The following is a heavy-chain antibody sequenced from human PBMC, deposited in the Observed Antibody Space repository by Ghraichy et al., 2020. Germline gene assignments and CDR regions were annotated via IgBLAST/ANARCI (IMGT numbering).Heavy chain of an antibody. CDR1: GFTFSSYS. J-gene: IGHJ4*02. CDR2: ISSSSSYI. V-gene: IGHV3-21*01. CDR3: ARDFTRLSREVPAAMPDY. Sequence: GGSLRLSCAASGFTFSSYSMNWVRQAPGKGLEWVSSISSSSSYIYYADSVKGRFTISRDNAKNSLYLQMNSLRAEDTAVYYCARDFTRLSREVPAAMPDYWGQGTLVTVSS. D-gene: IGHD2-2*01.